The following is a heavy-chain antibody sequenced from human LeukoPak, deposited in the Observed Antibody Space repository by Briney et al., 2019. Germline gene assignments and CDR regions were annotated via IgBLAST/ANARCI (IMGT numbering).Heavy chain of an antibody. CDR1: GFTFSSYG. J-gene: IGHJ4*02. CDR3: AHGSMYQLDY. V-gene: IGHV3-23*01. D-gene: IGHD2-2*01. CDR2: ISGSGGST. Sequence: PGGTLRLSCAASGFTFSSYGMSWVRQAPGKGLEWVSAISGSGGSTYYADSVKGRFTISRDNAKNTLYLQMNSLRAEDTAVYYCAHGSMYQLDYWGQGTLVTVSS.